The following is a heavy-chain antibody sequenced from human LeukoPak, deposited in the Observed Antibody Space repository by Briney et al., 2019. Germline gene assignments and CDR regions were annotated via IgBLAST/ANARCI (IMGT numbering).Heavy chain of an antibody. V-gene: IGHV3-21*01. CDR2: ISSSSSYI. CDR1: GFTFSSYS. Sequence: KPGGSLRLSCAASGFTFSSYSMNWVRQAPGKGLEWVSSISSSSSYIYYADSVKGRFTISRDNAKNSLYLQMNSLRAEDTAVYYCASYARDGTAMVPDYWGQGTLVTVSS. CDR3: ASYARDGTAMVPDY. D-gene: IGHD5-18*01. J-gene: IGHJ4*02.